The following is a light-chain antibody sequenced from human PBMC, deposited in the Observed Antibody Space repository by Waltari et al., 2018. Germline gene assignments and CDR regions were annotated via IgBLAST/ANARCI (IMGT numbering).Light chain of an antibody. CDR3: QQYNNWPPGT. CDR1: QSIGSK. J-gene: IGKJ1*01. Sequence: ETVVTQSPATLSVSPGERGTLPCRTSQSIGSKLAWYQPKPGHAPRLLIYGASIRATGIPARFSGSGSETEFTLTISSLQSEDSAVFYCQQYNNWPPGTFGQGTKVEI. CDR2: GAS. V-gene: IGKV3-15*01.